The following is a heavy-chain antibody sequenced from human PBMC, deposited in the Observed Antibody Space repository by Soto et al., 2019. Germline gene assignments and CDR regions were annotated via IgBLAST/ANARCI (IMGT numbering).Heavy chain of an antibody. Sequence: RHVPEKRKEWVSGISGGGDSTYYADSVKGRFTISRDNSKNTLYLQMNSLTAEDTAVYFCYKTLPTNTYALFLPHAHPIW. D-gene: IGHD2-21*01. CDR2: ISGGGDST. CDR3: YKTLPTNTYALFLPHAHPI. V-gene: IGHV3-23*01. J-gene: IGHJ3*02.